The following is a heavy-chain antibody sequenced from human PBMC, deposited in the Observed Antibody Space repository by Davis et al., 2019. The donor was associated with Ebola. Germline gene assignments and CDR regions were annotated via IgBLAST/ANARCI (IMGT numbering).Heavy chain of an antibody. D-gene: IGHD3/OR15-3a*01. CDR3: ARDNLASDWLLYYYYGMDV. J-gene: IGHJ6*02. Sequence: GESLKISCAASGFTFSSYWMHWVRQAPGKGLVWVSRINSDGSSTSYADSVKGRFTISRDNAKNTLYLQMNSLRAEDTAVYYCARDNLASDWLLYYYYGMDVWGQGTTVTVSS. V-gene: IGHV3-74*01. CDR1: GFTFSSYW. CDR2: INSDGSST.